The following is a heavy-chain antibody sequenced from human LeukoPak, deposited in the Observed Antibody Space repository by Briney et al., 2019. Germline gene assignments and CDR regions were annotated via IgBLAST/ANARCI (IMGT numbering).Heavy chain of an antibody. J-gene: IGHJ4*02. CDR2: IIGSSSVI. Sequence: PGGSRRLSCAASGFTFSVYSMIWVRQAPGKGLEWVSYIIGSSSVISYGDSVKGRFTVSRDNAKNSVYLQVNSLRDEDTAVYYCGRVRAGWSFDYWGQGTLVTVSS. CDR3: GRVRAGWSFDY. CDR1: GFTFSVYS. V-gene: IGHV3-48*02. D-gene: IGHD6-19*01.